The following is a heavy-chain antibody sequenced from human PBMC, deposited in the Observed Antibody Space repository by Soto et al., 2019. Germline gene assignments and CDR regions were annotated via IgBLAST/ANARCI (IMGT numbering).Heavy chain of an antibody. CDR2: VYNSGST. CDR1: GGSISSNY. D-gene: IGHD6-13*01. Sequence: KTSETLSLTCTVSGGSISSNYCTWIRQPPGNGLEWIGYVYNSGSTNYNPSLKSRVTISVDTSKSEFSLKVNSMTAADTAVYYCARYRREAVAGYTLDNWGQGILVTVSS. V-gene: IGHV4-59*01. CDR3: ARYRREAVAGYTLDN. J-gene: IGHJ4*02.